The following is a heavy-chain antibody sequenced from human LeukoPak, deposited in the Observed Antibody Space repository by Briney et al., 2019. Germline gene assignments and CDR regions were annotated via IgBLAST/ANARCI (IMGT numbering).Heavy chain of an antibody. CDR3: AKLRDFFDSSGQFDY. J-gene: IGHJ4*02. D-gene: IGHD3-22*01. V-gene: IGHV3-23*01. CDR1: GFTFSSYA. CDR2: TSGRGDGT. Sequence: SGGSLRLSCAASGFTFSSYAMSWVRQAPGKGLDWVSATSGRGDGTFYADSVKGLFTISRDNSKNTLYLQMNSLRAEDTAIYYCAKLRDFFDSSGQFDYWGQGTLVTVSS.